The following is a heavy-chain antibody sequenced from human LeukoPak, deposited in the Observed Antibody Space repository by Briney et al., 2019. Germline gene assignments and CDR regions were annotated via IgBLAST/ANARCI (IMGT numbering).Heavy chain of an antibody. CDR2: ISGSGGST. CDR3: AKDGMYNWNYSWFDP. D-gene: IGHD1-7*01. V-gene: IGHV3-23*01. Sequence: PGGSLRLSCAASGFTFSNAWMSWVRQAPGKGLEWVSAISGSGGSTYYADSVKGRFTISRDNSKNTLYLQMNSLRAEDTAVYYCAKDGMYNWNYSWFDPWGQGTLVTVSS. J-gene: IGHJ5*02. CDR1: GFTFSNAW.